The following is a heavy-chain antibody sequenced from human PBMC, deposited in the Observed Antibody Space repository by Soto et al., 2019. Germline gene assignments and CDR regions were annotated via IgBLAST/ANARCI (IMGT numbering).Heavy chain of an antibody. CDR3: ARQVASGSYPTYFDY. CDR1: GGSVSSSSYY. CDR2: IYYSGST. V-gene: IGHV4-39*01. D-gene: IGHD1-26*01. Sequence: SETLSLTCTVSGGSVSSSSYYWGWIRQPPGKGLEWIGSIYYSGSTYYNPSLKSRVTISVDTSKNQFSLKLSSVTAADTAVYYCARQVASGSYPTYFDYWGQGTLVTVSS. J-gene: IGHJ4*02.